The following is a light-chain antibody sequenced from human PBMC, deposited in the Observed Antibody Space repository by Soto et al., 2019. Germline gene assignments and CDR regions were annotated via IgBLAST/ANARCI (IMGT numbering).Light chain of an antibody. CDR2: DAS. CDR1: QSVRSN. Sequence: ETVLTQSPATLSLSPGERATLSCRASQSVRSNLAWYQHKPGQAPRLLIYDASNRATGIPGRFSGSGSGTDFTLTISNLEPEDFAVYYCHQRSNWPRTFGQGTKVEIK. V-gene: IGKV3-11*01. CDR3: HQRSNWPRT. J-gene: IGKJ1*01.